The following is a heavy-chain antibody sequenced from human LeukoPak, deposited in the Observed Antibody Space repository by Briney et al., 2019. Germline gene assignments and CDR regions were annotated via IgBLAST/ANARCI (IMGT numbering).Heavy chain of an antibody. CDR1: GFTFSSYS. D-gene: IGHD6-19*01. J-gene: IGHJ3*02. CDR3: ARVRRPYSSGWHLNENDAFDI. Sequence: PGGSLRLSCAASGFTFSSYSMNWVRQAPGKGLEWVSSISSSSSYIYYADSVKGRFTISRDNAKNSLYLQMNSLRAEDTAVYYCARVRRPYSSGWHLNENDAFDIWGRGTMVTVSS. CDR2: ISSSSSYI. V-gene: IGHV3-21*01.